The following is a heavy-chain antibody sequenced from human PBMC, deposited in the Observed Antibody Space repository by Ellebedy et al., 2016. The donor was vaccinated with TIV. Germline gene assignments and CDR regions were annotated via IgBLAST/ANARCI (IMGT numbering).Heavy chain of an antibody. CDR2: VYYSGRT. J-gene: IGHJ6*03. CDR3: ARLDTYLITVESYYYYMDV. D-gene: IGHD3-16*01. Sequence: GSLRLSCAVSGGSISNYYWTWIRQPPGKGLEWIGYVYYSGRTDYSPSLKSRVTISVDTSKNQFSLNLRSVTAADTAVYYCARLDTYLITVESYYYYMDVWGRGTTVTVSS. CDR1: GGSISNYY. V-gene: IGHV4-59*01.